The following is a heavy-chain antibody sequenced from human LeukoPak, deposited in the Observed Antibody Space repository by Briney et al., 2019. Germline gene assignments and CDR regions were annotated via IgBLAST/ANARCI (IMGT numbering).Heavy chain of an antibody. D-gene: IGHD4-11*01. Sequence: QPGGSLRLSCAASGFAFSTSWMAWVRQAPGKGLEWVANIKEDGSRKNYVDSVKGRFTISRDNAKNSLYLQMNSLRAEDTAVCFCSRDAAYSSFDYWGQGTLVTVSS. CDR1: GFAFSTSW. V-gene: IGHV3-7*05. CDR3: SRDAAYSSFDY. CDR2: IKEDGSRK. J-gene: IGHJ4*02.